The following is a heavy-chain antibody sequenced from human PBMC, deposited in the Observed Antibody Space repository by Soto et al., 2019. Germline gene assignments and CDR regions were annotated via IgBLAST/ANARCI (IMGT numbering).Heavy chain of an antibody. CDR3: ARGVRFLGLEAGAFDI. D-gene: IGHD3-3*01. Sequence: GAAVKVSCKASGYTFTSYDINWVRQATGQGLEWMGWMNPNSGNTGYAQKFQGRVTMTRNTSISTAYMELSSLRSEDTAVYYCARGVRFLGLEAGAFDIWGQGTMVTVSS. CDR2: MNPNSGNT. V-gene: IGHV1-8*01. J-gene: IGHJ3*02. CDR1: GYTFTSYD.